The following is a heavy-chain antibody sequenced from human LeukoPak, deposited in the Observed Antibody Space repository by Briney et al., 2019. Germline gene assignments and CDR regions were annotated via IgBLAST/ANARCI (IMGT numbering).Heavy chain of an antibody. CDR3: ATKQWLAPPPDS. V-gene: IGHV3-74*01. D-gene: IGHD6-19*01. CDR2: INTDGTVT. CDR1: GFTFSSYW. J-gene: IGHJ4*02. Sequence: GGSLRLSCAASGFTFSSYWMHWVRQAPGKGLESVSRINTDGTVTTYADSVKGRFTVSRDNADNTMFLQMNSVGDEDTAVYYCATKQWLAPPPDSWGQGTPVTVSS.